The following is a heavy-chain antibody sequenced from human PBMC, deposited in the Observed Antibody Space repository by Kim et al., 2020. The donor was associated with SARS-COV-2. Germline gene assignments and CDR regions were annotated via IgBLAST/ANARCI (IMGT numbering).Heavy chain of an antibody. Sequence: GGSLRLSCAASGFTLSNSAMSWVRQAPGKGLEWVSSINSGVSITHYPDSVKGRFTISRDYIKNTLYLQMNSLGAEDAAVYYCAKHQSGWYFELWGRGTLVTVSS. V-gene: IGHV3-23*01. CDR2: INSGVSIT. D-gene: IGHD3-3*01. CDR3: AKHQSGWYFEL. J-gene: IGHJ2*01. CDR1: GFTLSNSA.